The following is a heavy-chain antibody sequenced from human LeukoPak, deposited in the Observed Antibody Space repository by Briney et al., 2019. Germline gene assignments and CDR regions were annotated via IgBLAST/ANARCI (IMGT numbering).Heavy chain of an antibody. Sequence: SETLSLTCTVSGGSISSGGYYWSWIRQHPGKGLEWIGYIYYSGSTYYNPSLKSRVTISVDTSKNQFSLKLSSVTAADTAVYYCARGHYYSGMDVWGQGTTVTVSS. CDR2: IYYSGST. CDR1: GGSISSGGYY. CDR3: ARGHYYSGMDV. V-gene: IGHV4-31*03. J-gene: IGHJ6*02.